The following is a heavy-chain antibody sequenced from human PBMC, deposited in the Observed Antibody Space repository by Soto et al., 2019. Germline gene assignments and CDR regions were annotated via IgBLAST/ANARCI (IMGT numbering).Heavy chain of an antibody. CDR3: ARGAAAEYNWFDP. Sequence: SETLSLTCTVSGGSISSSSYYWGWIRQPPGKGLEWIGSIYYSGSTNYNPSLKSRVTISVDTSKNQFSLKLSSVTAADTAVYYCARGAAAEYNWFDPWGQGTLVTVSS. J-gene: IGHJ5*02. V-gene: IGHV4-39*01. CDR2: IYYSGST. D-gene: IGHD6-13*01. CDR1: GGSISSSSYY.